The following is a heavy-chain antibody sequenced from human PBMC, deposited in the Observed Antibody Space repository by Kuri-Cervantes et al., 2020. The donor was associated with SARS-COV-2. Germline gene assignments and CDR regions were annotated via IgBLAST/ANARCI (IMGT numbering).Heavy chain of an antibody. V-gene: IGHV3-66*01. Sequence: GESLKISCAASGFTVSSNYMSWVRQAPGKGLEWVSVIYSGGSTYYADSVKGRFTISRDNSKNTLYLQMNSLRAEDTAVYYCARGLLGSWGQGTLVTVSS. CDR2: IYSGGST. J-gene: IGHJ5*02. CDR3: ARGLLGS. CDR1: GFTVSSNY. D-gene: IGHD3-22*01.